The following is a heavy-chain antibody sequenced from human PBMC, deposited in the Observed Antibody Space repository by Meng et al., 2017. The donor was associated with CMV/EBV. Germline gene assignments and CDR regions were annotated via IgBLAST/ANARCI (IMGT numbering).Heavy chain of an antibody. D-gene: IGHD2-21*01. Sequence: SETLSLTCAVYGGSFSGYYWSWIRQPPGKGLEWIGEINHSGSTNYKPSLKSRVTISVDTSKNQFSLKLSSVTAADTAVYYCATRDGLFPGWGRYYYYGMDVWGQGTTVTVSS. CDR1: GGSFSGYY. J-gene: IGHJ6*02. CDR3: ATRDGLFPGWGRYYYYGMDV. CDR2: INHSGST. V-gene: IGHV4-34*01.